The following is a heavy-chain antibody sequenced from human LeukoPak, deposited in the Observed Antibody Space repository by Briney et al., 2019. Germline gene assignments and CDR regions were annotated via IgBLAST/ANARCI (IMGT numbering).Heavy chain of an antibody. CDR3: ARPGYYYDSSGYHYRDY. CDR2: IYYSGST. Sequence: SETPSLTCTVSGGSISSYYWSWIRQPPGKGLEWIGYIYYSGSTNYNPSLKSRVTISVDTSKNQFSLKLTSVTAADTAVYYCARPGYYYDSSGYHYRDYWGQGTLVTVSS. V-gene: IGHV4-59*08. CDR1: GGSISSYY. D-gene: IGHD3-22*01. J-gene: IGHJ4*02.